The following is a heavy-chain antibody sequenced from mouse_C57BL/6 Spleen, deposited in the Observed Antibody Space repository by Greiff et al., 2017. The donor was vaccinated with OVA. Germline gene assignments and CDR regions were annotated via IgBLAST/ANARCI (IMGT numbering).Heavy chain of an antibody. V-gene: IGHV2-2*01. J-gene: IGHJ2*01. CDR3: ARNGVITTVVADYCDY. Sequence: VQLQQSGPGLVQPSQSLSITCTVSGFSLTSYGVHWVRQSPGTGLEWLGVLWSGGSTDYNAAFISRLSISKDNSKSQVFFKMNSLQADDTAIYYYARNGVITTVVADYCDYWGQGTTRTGSS. CDR1: GFSLTSYG. CDR2: LWSGGST. D-gene: IGHD1-1*01.